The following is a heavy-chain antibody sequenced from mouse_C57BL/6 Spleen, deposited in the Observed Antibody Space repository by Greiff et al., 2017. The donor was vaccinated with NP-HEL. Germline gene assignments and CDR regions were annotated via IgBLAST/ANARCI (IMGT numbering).Heavy chain of an antibody. CDR3: AREGYGSIWYFDV. D-gene: IGHD1-1*01. CDR1: GYTFTSYG. V-gene: IGHV1-81*01. CDR2: IYPRSGNT. Sequence: QVQLQQSGAELARPGASVKLSCKASGYTFTSYGISWVKQRTGQGLEWIGEIYPRSGNTYYNEKFKGKATLTADKSSSTAYMELRSLTSEDSAVYFCAREGYGSIWYFDVWGTGTTVTVSS. J-gene: IGHJ1*03.